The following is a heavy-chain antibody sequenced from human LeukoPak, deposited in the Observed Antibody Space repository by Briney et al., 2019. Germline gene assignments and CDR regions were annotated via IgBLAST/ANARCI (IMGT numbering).Heavy chain of an antibody. J-gene: IGHJ4*02. D-gene: IGHD3-22*01. Sequence: GGPLNLPCEAPGSTFSSNAMSWFRKAPGKGLEWVSATSGSGSSTYYVDSVKGRFTISSDISKNTLFLQMNSLRAEDTAIYYCAKHVQDYYDSSGSRSYDYWGQGTLVTVSS. CDR3: AKHVQDYYDSSGSRSYDY. V-gene: IGHV3-23*01. CDR1: GSTFSSNA. CDR2: TSGSGSST.